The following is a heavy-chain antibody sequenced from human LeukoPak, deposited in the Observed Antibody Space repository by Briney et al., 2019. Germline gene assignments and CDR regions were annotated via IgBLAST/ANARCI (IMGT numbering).Heavy chain of an antibody. D-gene: IGHD1-26*01. J-gene: IGHJ5*02. V-gene: IGHV7-4-1*02. CDR2: INTNTGNP. CDR3: ARDYPGSGSRNWFDP. Sequence: ASVKVSCKASGYTPTSYAMNWVRQAPGQGLEWMGWINTNTGNPTYAQGFTGRFVFSLDTSVSTAYLQISSLKAEDTAVYYCARDYPGSGSRNWFDPWGQGTLVTVSS. CDR1: GYTPTSYA.